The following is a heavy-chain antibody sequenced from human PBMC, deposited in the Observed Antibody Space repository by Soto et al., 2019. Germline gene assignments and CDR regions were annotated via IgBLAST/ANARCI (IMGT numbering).Heavy chain of an antibody. J-gene: IGHJ4*02. V-gene: IGHV3-30*04. CDR2: ISYDGKNK. D-gene: IGHD1-26*01. Sequence: QVQLVESGGGVVQPGRSLRLSCAASGFNMHWVRQAPGKGLEWVAVISYDGKNKYYADSVKGRFSISRDNSKNTLYLQMNSLRTEYTAVYYCAMTVGPTNRNLDYWAQGTLVTVSS. CDR1: GFN. CDR3: AMTVGPTNRNLDY.